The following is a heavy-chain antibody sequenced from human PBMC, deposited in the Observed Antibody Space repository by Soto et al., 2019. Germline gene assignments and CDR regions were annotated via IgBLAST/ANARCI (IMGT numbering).Heavy chain of an antibody. CDR2: IIPIFGTA. V-gene: IGHV1-69*12. CDR3: ERGNHRWLQLWYFDL. J-gene: IGHJ2*01. CDR1: GGTFSSYT. D-gene: IGHD5-12*01. Sequence: QVQLVQSGAEVKKPGSSVTVSCKASGGTFSSYTISWVRQAPGQGLEWMGGIIPIFGTANYAQKFQGRVTSSEAESTSTAYMALSSLRSEDTAVYYCERGNHRWLQLWYFDLWGRGTLVTVSS.